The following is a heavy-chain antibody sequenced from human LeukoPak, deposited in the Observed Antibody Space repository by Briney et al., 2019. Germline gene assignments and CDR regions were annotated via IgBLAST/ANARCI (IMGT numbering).Heavy chain of an antibody. D-gene: IGHD2-15*01. J-gene: IGHJ4*02. CDR2: INHSGST. CDR1: GGSFSGYY. Sequence: SETLSLTCAVYGGSFSGYYWGWIRQPPGKGLEWIGEINHSGSTNYNPSLKSRVTISVDTSKNQFSLKLSSVTAADTAVYYCARGKPFIVVVVAATRQYYFDYWGQGTLVTVSS. CDR3: ARGKPFIVVVVAATRQYYFDY. V-gene: IGHV4-34*01.